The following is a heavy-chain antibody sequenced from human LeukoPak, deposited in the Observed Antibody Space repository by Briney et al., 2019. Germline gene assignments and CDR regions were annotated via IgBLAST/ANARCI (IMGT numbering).Heavy chain of an antibody. CDR1: GFTFSSYS. J-gene: IGHJ4*02. CDR3: ARDPLSSSSFDL. Sequence: GGSLRLSCAASGFTFSSYSMNWVRQAPGKGLEWVSYISSRSATIYCADSVKGRFTISRDNAKNSLYLQMNSLRAEDTAVYYCARDPLSSSSFDLWGQGTLVTVSS. D-gene: IGHD6-13*01. V-gene: IGHV3-48*01. CDR2: ISSRSATI.